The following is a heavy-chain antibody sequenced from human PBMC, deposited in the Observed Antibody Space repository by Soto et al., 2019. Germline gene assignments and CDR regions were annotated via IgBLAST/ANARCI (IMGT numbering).Heavy chain of an antibody. CDR2: ISWDDDK. CDR1: GLSLSTTGVG. D-gene: IGHD2-21*02. J-gene: IGHJ6*02. V-gene: IGHV2-5*02. CDR3: VQSRCGGDCLQSYSSHSYYGLDV. Sequence: QITLKESGPTLVKPTQTLTLTCTFSGLSLSTTGVGVGWIRQPPGKALEWLALISWDDDKRYTPSLKSRLTITKDTSKNQVVLTMTNMDPVYTATYYCVQSRCGGDCLQSYSSHSYYGLDVWGQGTTVTVSS.